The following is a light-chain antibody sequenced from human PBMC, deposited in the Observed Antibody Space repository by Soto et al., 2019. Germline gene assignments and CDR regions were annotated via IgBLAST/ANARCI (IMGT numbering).Light chain of an antibody. J-gene: IGLJ1*01. CDR1: SSDVGGYNS. V-gene: IGLV2-11*01. Sequence: QSVLTQPRSVSGSPGQSVTVSCIGTSSDVGGYNSVSWYQEHPGKAPKLMIYDVIKRPSGVPDRFSGSKPGNTASLTISGLLAEDEADYYCCSYVGSYSYVFGTGTKVTVL. CDR2: DVI. CDR3: CSYVGSYSYV.